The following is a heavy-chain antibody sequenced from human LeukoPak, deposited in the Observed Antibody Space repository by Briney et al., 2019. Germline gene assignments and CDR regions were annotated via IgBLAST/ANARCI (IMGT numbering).Heavy chain of an antibody. Sequence: ASVKVSRKASGYTFTGYYMHWVRQAPGQGLEWMGWINPNSGGTNYAQKFQGRVTMTRDTSISTAYMELSRLRSDDTAVYYCARGGGVVPAARMNWFDPWGQGTLVTVSS. CDR2: INPNSGGT. D-gene: IGHD2-2*01. CDR1: GYTFTGYY. V-gene: IGHV1-2*02. J-gene: IGHJ5*02. CDR3: ARGGGVVPAARMNWFDP.